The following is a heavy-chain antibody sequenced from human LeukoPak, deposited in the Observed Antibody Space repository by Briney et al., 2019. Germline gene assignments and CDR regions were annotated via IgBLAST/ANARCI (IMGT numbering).Heavy chain of an antibody. J-gene: IGHJ4*02. Sequence: SETLSLTCTVSGGSISSYYWSWVRQPAGKGLEWIGRIYASGNTNYNPSLKGRVTMTVDTSKNQFSLNLSSVTAADTAVYYCARQYCGGDCYSGTLWYFDYWGQGTLVTVSS. CDR3: ARQYCGGDCYSGTLWYFDY. CDR1: GGSISSYY. CDR2: IYASGNT. D-gene: IGHD2-21*02. V-gene: IGHV4-4*07.